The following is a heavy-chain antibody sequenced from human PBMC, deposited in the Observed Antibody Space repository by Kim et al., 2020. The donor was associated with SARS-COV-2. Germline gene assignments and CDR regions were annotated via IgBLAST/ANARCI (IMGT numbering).Heavy chain of an antibody. D-gene: IGHD1-7*01. J-gene: IGHJ6*01. CDR2: ISSSGFTI. Sequence: GGSLRLYCAASGFTFSSYEMNWVRQAPGKGLEWVSYISSSGFTIYYEDSVKGRFTISRDNARNSLYLQMNSLRAEDTAVYYCARVSGWNYGLVYHYGMDV. CDR3: ARVSGWNYGLVYHYGMDV. V-gene: IGHV3-48*03. CDR1: GFTFSSYE.